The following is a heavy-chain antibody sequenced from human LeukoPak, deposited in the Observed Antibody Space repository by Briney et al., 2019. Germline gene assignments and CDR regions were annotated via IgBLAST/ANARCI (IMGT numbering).Heavy chain of an antibody. D-gene: IGHD5-24*01. CDR1: GGSISSYY. V-gene: IGHV4-59*12. CDR3: ARGTDMTPITGYYSFVY. Sequence: SETLSLTCTVSGGSISSYYWSWIRQPPGKGLEWIGYIYYSGSTNYNPSLKSRVTISVDTSKNQFSLKLSSVTAADTAVYYCARGTDMTPITGYYSFVYWGQGTLVSVSS. CDR2: IYYSGST. J-gene: IGHJ4*02.